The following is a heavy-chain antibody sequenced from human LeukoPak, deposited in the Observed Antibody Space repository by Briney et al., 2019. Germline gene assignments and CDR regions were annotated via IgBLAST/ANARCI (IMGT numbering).Heavy chain of an antibody. CDR2: IYSDDRT. D-gene: IGHD2-8*01. CDR1: GCTASSNY. V-gene: IGHV3-53*04. J-gene: IGHJ3*02. Sequence: PGGSLRLSCAVSGCTASSNYMSWVRQAPGKGLEWVSVIYSDDRTYYADSVKGRFSISRHTSKKTLYLQMNSLRAEDTAVYYCAREVMAKRRAFDIWGQGTGVTVSS. CDR3: AREVMAKRRAFDI.